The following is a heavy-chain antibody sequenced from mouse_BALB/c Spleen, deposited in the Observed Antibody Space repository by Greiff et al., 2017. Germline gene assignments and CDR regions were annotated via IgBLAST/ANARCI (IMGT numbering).Heavy chain of an antibody. Sequence: EVQLQESGPDLVKPSQSLSLTCTVTGYSITSGYSWHWIRQFPGNKLEWMGYIHYSGSTNYNPSLKSRISITRDTSKNQYYLQLNSVTTEDTATYYCARYDGYLAWFAYWGQGTLVTVSA. V-gene: IGHV3-1*02. CDR3: ARYDGYLAWFAY. CDR1: GYSITSGYS. D-gene: IGHD2-3*01. CDR2: IHYSGST. J-gene: IGHJ3*01.